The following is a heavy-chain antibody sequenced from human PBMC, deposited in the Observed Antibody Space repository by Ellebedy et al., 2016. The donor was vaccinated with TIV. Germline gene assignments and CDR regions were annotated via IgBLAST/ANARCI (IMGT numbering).Heavy chain of an antibody. J-gene: IGHJ4*02. CDR1: GGSINSYY. V-gene: IGHV4-59*01. CDR3: AREASSGYYYFDY. Sequence: MPSETLSLTCTVSGGSINSYYWSWIRQPPGKGLEWIGYIHYSGSTTYNPSLKSRVTISVDASKNQFSLKLSSVTAADTAVYYCAREASSGYYYFDYWGQGTLITVSS. D-gene: IGHD3-22*01. CDR2: IHYSGST.